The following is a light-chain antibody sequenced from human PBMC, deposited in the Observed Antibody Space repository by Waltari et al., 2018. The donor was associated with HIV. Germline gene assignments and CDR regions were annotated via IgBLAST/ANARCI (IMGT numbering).Light chain of an antibody. CDR1: TSFLGAADD. J-gene: IGLJ2*01. CDR3: QSFDRGLNGVI. V-gene: IGLV1-40*01. CDR2: GSK. Sequence: QSVLTQPPSVSGAPGQRVTISCTRNTSFLGAADDVYWYQQLPGKAPKLLIYGSKRRPSGVPDRFSGLRSGTSASLTITGLQSEDEADYYCQSFDRGLNGVIFGGGTRLTVL.